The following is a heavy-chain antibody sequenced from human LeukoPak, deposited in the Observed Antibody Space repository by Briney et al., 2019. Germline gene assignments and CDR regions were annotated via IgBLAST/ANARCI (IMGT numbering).Heavy chain of an antibody. CDR3: TRGHWGLDY. D-gene: IGHD7-27*01. CDR2: ITNRGTVM. V-gene: IGHV3-11*01. CDR1: GFTFSSYA. J-gene: IGHJ4*02. Sequence: PGGSLRLSCAASGFTFSSYAMTWIRQAPGKGLEWVSYITNRGTVMQYADSVKGRFTISRDSAGNSLYLQMNSLKAEDTAVYYCTRGHWGLDYWGQGTLVTVSS.